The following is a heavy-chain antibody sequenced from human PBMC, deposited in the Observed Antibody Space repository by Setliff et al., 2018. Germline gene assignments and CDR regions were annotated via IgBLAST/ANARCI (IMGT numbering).Heavy chain of an antibody. J-gene: IGHJ4*02. CDR2: IKSKADGGTA. CDR3: ATRLGDC. CDR1: GFTFSDAW. V-gene: IGHV3-15*01. Sequence: GGSLRLSCAASGFTFSDAWMNWVRQAPGKGLEWVGRIKSKADGGTADFAAPVKGRFTISRDDSKNTMSLQMNSLKTEDTAGYFCATRLGDCWGQGTLVTISS.